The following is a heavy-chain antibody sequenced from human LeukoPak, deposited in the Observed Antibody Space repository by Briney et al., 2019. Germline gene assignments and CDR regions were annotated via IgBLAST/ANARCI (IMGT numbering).Heavy chain of an antibody. CDR2: INHSGST. D-gene: IGHD3-9*01. V-gene: IGHV4-34*01. J-gene: IGHJ6*03. CDR3: ARAGRYFDFYYYYYMDV. CDR1: GGSFSGYY. Sequence: SETLSLTCAVYGGSFSGYYWSWIRQPPGKGLEWIGEINHSGSTNYNPSLKSRVTISVDTSKNQFSLKLSSVTAADTAVYYCARAGRYFDFYYYYYMDVWGKGTTVTIPS.